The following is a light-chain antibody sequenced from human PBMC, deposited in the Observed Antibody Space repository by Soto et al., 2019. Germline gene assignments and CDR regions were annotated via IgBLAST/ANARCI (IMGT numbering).Light chain of an antibody. Sequence: TQSPATLSLSPGERATLSCRASENVRTFVDWYQQKPGQAPRLLIFHASTRATGIPARFSGSGSGTEFTLTISSLQSEDFAVYYCQQYNNWPRTFGQGTKVDI. V-gene: IGKV3-15*01. J-gene: IGKJ1*01. CDR3: QQYNNWPRT. CDR1: ENVRTF. CDR2: HAS.